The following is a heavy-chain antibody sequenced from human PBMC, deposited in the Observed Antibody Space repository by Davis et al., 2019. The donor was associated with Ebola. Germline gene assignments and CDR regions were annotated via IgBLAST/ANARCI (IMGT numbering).Heavy chain of an antibody. CDR1: GYTFSNYV. V-gene: IGHV1-18*01. CDR2: INPYNGNT. CDR3: AREYTSFSSYYFNT. D-gene: IGHD1-26*01. J-gene: IGHJ5*02. Sequence: AASVKVSCKASGYTFSNYVMNWVRQAPGQGLEWMGYINPYNGNTNYAQKLQGRVTMTADTATDTAKMELKSLRSDDTAVYYCAREYTSFSSYYFNTWRQGTRVTVSS.